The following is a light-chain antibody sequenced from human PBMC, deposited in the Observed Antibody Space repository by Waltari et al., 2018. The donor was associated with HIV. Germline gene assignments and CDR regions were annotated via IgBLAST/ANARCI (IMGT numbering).Light chain of an antibody. V-gene: IGLV1-44*01. CDR2: TNE. CDR3: AAWDASLNAPV. Sequence: QSVLTQSPSTSGTPGQRVTISCSGSSSNVGTKTVNWYQQVPGTAPKLLIHTNEPRPSGVPDRFSASKSCASASLAISGLRSEDEADYYCAAWDASLNAPVFGGGTKLTVL. J-gene: IGLJ2*01. CDR1: SSNVGTKT.